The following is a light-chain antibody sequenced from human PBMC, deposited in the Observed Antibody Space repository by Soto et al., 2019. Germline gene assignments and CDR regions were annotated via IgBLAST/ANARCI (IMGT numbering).Light chain of an antibody. Sequence: QSALTQPASVSGSPGQPITISCTGTSNDIGDYDYVSWYQQHPGNAPKLLIYEVNNRPSGVSNHFSGSKSGTPPSLTISGLQAEDEADYYCSSSTSYRRRVFGTGTKVTVL. CDR2: EVN. V-gene: IGLV2-14*01. CDR1: SNDIGDYDY. CDR3: SSSTSYRRRV. J-gene: IGLJ1*01.